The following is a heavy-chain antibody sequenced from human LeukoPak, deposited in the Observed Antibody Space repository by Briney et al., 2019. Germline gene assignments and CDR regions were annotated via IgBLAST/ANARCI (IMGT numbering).Heavy chain of an antibody. Sequence: PGGSLRLSCAASGFTFSGSAMHWVRQASGKGLVWVGRIRSKANSYATAYAASVKGRFTISRDDSKNTAYLQMNSLKTEDTAVYYCTRTRDGYNAWIFDYWGQGTLVTVSS. CDR3: TRTRDGYNAWIFDY. V-gene: IGHV3-73*01. D-gene: IGHD5-24*01. J-gene: IGHJ4*02. CDR2: IRSKANSYAT. CDR1: GFTFSGSA.